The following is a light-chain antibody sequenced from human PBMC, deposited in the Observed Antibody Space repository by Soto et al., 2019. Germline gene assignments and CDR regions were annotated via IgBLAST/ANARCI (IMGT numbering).Light chain of an antibody. CDR3: HQYGSSSWT. Sequence: VLTQSPGTLSLSPGESATLSCRASQTVSITYLTWYQQKPGQAPRLLIYGASSRATGIPDRFSGSGSGTDFTLTISRLEPEDFAVYYCHQYGSSSWTFGQGTKVDIK. CDR2: GAS. CDR1: QTVSITY. J-gene: IGKJ1*01. V-gene: IGKV3-20*01.